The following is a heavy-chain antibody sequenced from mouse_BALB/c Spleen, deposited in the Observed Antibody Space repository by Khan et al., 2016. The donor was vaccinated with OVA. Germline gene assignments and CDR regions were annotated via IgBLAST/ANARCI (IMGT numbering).Heavy chain of an antibody. CDR1: GSTFTNFY. CDR2: IYPGNVNT. V-gene: IGHV1S56*01. J-gene: IGHJ4*01. CDR3: ARGDYYGTYAMDY. Sequence: QLQLPHSLPEFFKPWASVRISCKASGSTFTNFYIHWVKQRPGQGLEWIGWIYPGNVNTKYNENFKGKATLTADKSSSTAYMLLSSLTSEDSAVYFCARGDYYGTYAMDYWGQGTSVIVSS. D-gene: IGHD1-1*01.